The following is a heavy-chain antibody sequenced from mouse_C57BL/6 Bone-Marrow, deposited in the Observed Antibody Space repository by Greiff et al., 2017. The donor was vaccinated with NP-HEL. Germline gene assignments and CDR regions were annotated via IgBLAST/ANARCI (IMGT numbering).Heavy chain of an antibody. CDR2: IHPNSGST. J-gene: IGHJ2*01. CDR1: GYTFTSYW. Sequence: QVQLQQPGAELVKPGASVKLSCKASGYTFTSYWMHWVKQRPGQGLEWIGMIHPNSGSTNYNEKFKSKATLTVDKSSSTAYMQLSSLTSEDSAVYYCARLRYYGSSFIYWGQGTTLTVSS. CDR3: ARLRYYGSSFIY. D-gene: IGHD1-1*01. V-gene: IGHV1-64*01.